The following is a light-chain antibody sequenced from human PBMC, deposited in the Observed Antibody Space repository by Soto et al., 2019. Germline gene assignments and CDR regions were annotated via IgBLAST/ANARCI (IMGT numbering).Light chain of an antibody. CDR1: SSDVGGYNY. J-gene: IGLJ3*02. CDR2: EVT. CDR3: SSYTSSNTVV. V-gene: IGLV2-14*01. Sequence: QSALTQPAAVSGSPGQSITISCTGTSSDVGGYNYVSWYQQYPGKAPKLMIYEVTNRPSGVSNRFSGSKSGNTASLNISGLQAEGEADYYCSSYTSSNTVVFGGGTKLTVL.